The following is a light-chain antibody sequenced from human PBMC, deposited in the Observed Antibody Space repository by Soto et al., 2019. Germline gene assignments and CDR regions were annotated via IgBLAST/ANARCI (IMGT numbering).Light chain of an antibody. J-gene: IGKJ1*01. Sequence: IQLTQSPSSLSSTVGDRVTITCPSSQYISSYLNWYYQKPGKAPKLLIYAASSLQSGVPSRFSGSESGTDFTLTISGLQPEDFATYYCQQNFSTLGWTFGQGTQVEIK. V-gene: IGKV1-39*01. CDR1: QYISSY. CDR3: QQNFSTLGWT. CDR2: AAS.